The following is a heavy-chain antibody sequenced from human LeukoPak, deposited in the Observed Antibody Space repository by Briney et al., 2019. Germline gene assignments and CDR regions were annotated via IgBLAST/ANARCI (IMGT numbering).Heavy chain of an antibody. CDR2: ISHSGST. Sequence: SETLSLTCTVSGYSISSGYYWGWIRQPPGKGLEWIGNISHSGSTYYNPSLKSRVTISVDTSRNQFSLKLSSVTAADTAVYYCARGRRITMVRGVPRWFDPWGQGTLVTVSS. J-gene: IGHJ5*02. CDR1: GYSISSGYY. V-gene: IGHV4-38-2*02. D-gene: IGHD3-10*01. CDR3: ARGRRITMVRGVPRWFDP.